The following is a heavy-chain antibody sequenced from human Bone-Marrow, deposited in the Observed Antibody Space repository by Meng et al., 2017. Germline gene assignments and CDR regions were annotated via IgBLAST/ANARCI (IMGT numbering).Heavy chain of an antibody. Sequence: SLKISCVVSGFTFDLYGIHWVRQVPGKGLEWVSGILLDSGGIGYADSVKGRFTISRDSAKNSVYLQMNSLRPDDTALYYCTKDLVPGGADVWGQGTTVTVS. CDR3: TKDLVPGGADV. J-gene: IGHJ6*02. V-gene: IGHV3-9*01. CDR2: ILLDSGGI. D-gene: IGHD4/OR15-4a*01. CDR1: GFTFDLYG.